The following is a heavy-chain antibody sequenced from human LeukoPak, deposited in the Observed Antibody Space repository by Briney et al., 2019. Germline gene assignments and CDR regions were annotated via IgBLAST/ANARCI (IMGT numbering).Heavy chain of an antibody. CDR3: ARGYGYCSGGSCPWWFDP. CDR2: IYTSGST. J-gene: IGHJ5*02. D-gene: IGHD2-15*01. Sequence: PSETLSLTCTDSGGSISSYYWSWIRQPAGKGLEWIGRIYTSGSTNYNPSLKSRVTMSVDTSKNQFSLKLSSVTAADTAVYYCARGYGYCSGGSCPWWFDPWGQGTLVTVSS. V-gene: IGHV4-4*07. CDR1: GGSISSYY.